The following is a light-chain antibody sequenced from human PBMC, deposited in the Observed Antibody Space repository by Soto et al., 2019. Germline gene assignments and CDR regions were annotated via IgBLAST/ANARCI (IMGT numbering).Light chain of an antibody. Sequence: DIQMTQSPFSLSASVGDRVTITCRASQSISTYVNWYQQKAAKAPKLLIYATSRLQSEVPSRFVGGGSETEFTLTITSLQPEDFATYYCQQSHGIPYTFGQGTKLEIK. CDR2: ATS. J-gene: IGKJ2*01. CDR3: QQSHGIPYT. V-gene: IGKV1-39*01. CDR1: QSISTY.